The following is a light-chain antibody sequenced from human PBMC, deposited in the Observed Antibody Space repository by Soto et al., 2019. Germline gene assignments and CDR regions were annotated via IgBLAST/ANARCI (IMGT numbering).Light chain of an antibody. J-gene: IGLJ2*01. CDR3: ISYGGGNV. CDR1: NNDIGTYNY. CDR2: EVN. Sequence: QSALTQPRSVSGSPGQSVAISCTGTNNDIGTYNYVSWYQQHPGKAPKLIIYEVNKRPSGVPDRFSGSKSGNTASLTVSGLQADDEADYYCISYGGGNVFGGGTKLTVL. V-gene: IGLV2-11*01.